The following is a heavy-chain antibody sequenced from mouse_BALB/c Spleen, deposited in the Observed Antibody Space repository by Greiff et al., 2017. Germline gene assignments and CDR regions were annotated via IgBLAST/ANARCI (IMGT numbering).Heavy chain of an antibody. J-gene: IGHJ4*01. Sequence: QVQLQQSGAELVKPGASVKLSCKASGYTFTSYWMHWVKQRPGQGLEWIGEINPSNGRTNYNEKFKSKATLTVDKSSSTAYMQLSSLTSEDSAVYYCARSWVDYWGQGTSVTVSS. CDR2: INPSNGRT. CDR3: ARSWVDY. V-gene: IGHV1S81*02. CDR1: GYTFTSYW.